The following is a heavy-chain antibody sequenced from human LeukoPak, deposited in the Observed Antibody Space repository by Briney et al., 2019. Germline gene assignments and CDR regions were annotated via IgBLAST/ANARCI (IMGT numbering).Heavy chain of an antibody. J-gene: IGHJ3*02. D-gene: IGHD6-13*01. V-gene: IGHV4-4*07. CDR1: GGSISSYY. Sequence: PSETLSLTCTVSGGSISSYYRSWIRQPAGKGLEWIGRIYTSGSTNYNPSLKSRVTMSVDTSKNQFSLKLSSVTAADTAVYYCARERGSSWDDAFDIWGQGTMVTVSS. CDR2: IYTSGST. CDR3: ARERGSSWDDAFDI.